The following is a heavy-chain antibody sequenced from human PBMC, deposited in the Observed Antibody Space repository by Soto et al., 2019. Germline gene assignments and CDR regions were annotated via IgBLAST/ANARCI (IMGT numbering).Heavy chain of an antibody. CDR3: TTGPRYSSSWVRRVRDY. CDR1: GFTFSNAW. V-gene: IGHV3-15*07. Sequence: GGSLRLSCAASGFTFSNAWMNWVRQAPGKGLEWVGRIKSKTDGGTTDYAAPVKGRFTISRDDSKNTLYLQMNSLKTEDTAVYYCTTGPRYSSSWVRRVRDYWGQGTLVTVSS. J-gene: IGHJ4*02. D-gene: IGHD6-13*01. CDR2: IKSKTDGGTT.